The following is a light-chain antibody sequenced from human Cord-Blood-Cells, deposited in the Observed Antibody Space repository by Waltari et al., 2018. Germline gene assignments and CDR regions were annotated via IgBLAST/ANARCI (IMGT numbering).Light chain of an antibody. CDR2: DAS. J-gene: IGKJ5*01. CDR3: QRRSNWPPST. V-gene: IGKV3-11*01. Sequence: EIVLTQSPATLSLSPGERATLSCRASQSVSSYLAWYQQKPGQAPRILIYDASNRATGIPARFSCSGSGTDFTLTISSLEPEDFAVYYCQRRSNWPPSTFGQGTRLEIK. CDR1: QSVSSY.